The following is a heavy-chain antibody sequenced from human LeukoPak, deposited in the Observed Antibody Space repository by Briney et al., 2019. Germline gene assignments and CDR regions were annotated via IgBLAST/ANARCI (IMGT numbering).Heavy chain of an antibody. D-gene: IGHD3-16*02. Sequence: GGPLRLSCAASGFTFSSYWMSWVRQAPGKGLEWVAYIKQDGSGKYYVDSVKGRFTISRDNDKNSLLLQITSLRAEDTAVYYCARVGGRYSPLGYWGQGTLVTVSS. CDR1: GFTFSSYW. CDR2: IKQDGSGK. V-gene: IGHV3-7*01. J-gene: IGHJ4*02. CDR3: ARVGGRYSPLGY.